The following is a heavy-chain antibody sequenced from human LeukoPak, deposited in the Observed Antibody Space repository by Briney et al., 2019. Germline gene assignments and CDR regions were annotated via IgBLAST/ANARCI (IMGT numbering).Heavy chain of an antibody. D-gene: IGHD3-22*01. CDR3: ARVPYRPSYYYDSSGYFDY. Sequence: SETLSLTCAVYGGSFSGYYWSWIRQPPGKGLEWIREINHSGSTNYNPSLKSRVTMSVDTSKNQFSLKLSSVTAADTAVYYCARVPYRPSYYYDSSGYFDYWGQGTLVTVSS. J-gene: IGHJ4*02. CDR2: INHSGST. V-gene: IGHV4-34*01. CDR1: GGSFSGYY.